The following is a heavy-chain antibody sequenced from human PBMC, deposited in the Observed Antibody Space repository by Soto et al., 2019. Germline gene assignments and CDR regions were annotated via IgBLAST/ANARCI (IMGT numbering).Heavy chain of an antibody. CDR3: ARHDGFSSGWIFDY. CDR1: GAPLTSRTNS. CDR2: IYYHGNT. Sequence: SETLSLTCALSGAPLTSRTNSWGWIRQTPGKTLEWIGTIYYHGNTYSNPSLKSRVTISVDTSNNQLSLKLRSVTAADTAVYYCARHDGFSSGWIFDYWGHGTLVTVSS. V-gene: IGHV4-39*01. D-gene: IGHD6-19*01. J-gene: IGHJ4*01.